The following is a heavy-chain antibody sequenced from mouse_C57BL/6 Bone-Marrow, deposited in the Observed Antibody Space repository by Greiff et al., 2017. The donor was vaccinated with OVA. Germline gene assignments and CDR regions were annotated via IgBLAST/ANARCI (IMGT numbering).Heavy chain of an antibody. CDR2: IYPRSGNT. V-gene: IGHV1-81*01. Sequence: QVQLQQSGAELARPGASVKLSCKASGYTFTSYGISWVKQRTGQGLEWIGEIYPRSGNTYYNEKFKGKATLTADKSSSTAYMELRSLTSEDSAVYFCARPPYYSNPWFAYWGQGTLVTVSA. CDR3: ARPPYYSNPWFAY. D-gene: IGHD2-5*01. J-gene: IGHJ3*01. CDR1: GYTFTSYG.